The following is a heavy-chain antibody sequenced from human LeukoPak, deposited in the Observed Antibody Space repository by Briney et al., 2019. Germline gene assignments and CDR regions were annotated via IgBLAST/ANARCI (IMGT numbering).Heavy chain of an antibody. CDR2: ISYDGSNK. CDR1: GFTLSSYA. V-gene: IGHV3-30-3*01. D-gene: IGHD2-2*01. CDR3: ARDLHSSTSSRVPASAPVGDY. J-gene: IGHJ4*02. Sequence: PGRSLRLSCAASGFTLSSYAMHWVRQAPGKGLEWVAVISYDGSNKYYADSVKGRFTISRDNSKNTLYLQMNSLRAEDTAVYYCARDLHSSTSSRVPASAPVGDYWGQGTLVTVSS.